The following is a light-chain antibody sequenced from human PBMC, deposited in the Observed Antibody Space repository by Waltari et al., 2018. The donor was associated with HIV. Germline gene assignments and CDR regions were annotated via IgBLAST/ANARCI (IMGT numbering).Light chain of an antibody. CDR1: QSVSSN. CDR2: GAS. CDR3: QQYNNWPRGT. V-gene: IGKV3-15*01. Sequence: PGERATLSCRASQSVSSNLAWYQQKPGQAPRLLIYGASTRATGIPARFSGSGSGTEFTLTISSLQSEDFAVYYCQQYNNWPRGTFGQGTKVEIK. J-gene: IGKJ1*01.